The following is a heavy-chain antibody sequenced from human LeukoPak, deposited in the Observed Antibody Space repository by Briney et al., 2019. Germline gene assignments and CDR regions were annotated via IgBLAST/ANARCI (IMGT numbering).Heavy chain of an antibody. CDR3: ARLKATVSIHAYFDY. CDR1: GGSFSSYY. J-gene: IGHJ4*02. V-gene: IGHV4-59*01. Sequence: PSETLSLTCTVSGGSFSSYYWTWIRQPPGKGQEWIGYIDHSGSTNYNPSLKSRVTISSDTSKNQFSLELSSVTAADTAVYYCARLKATVSIHAYFDYWGQGTLVTVSS. D-gene: IGHD4-17*01. CDR2: IDHSGST.